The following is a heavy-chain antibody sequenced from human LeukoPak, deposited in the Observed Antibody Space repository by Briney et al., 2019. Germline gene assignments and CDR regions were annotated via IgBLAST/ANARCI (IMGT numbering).Heavy chain of an antibody. CDR1: GFTVSSNY. CDR3: ARDPGSQRWLQPGDY. Sequence: GGSLRLSCAASGFTVSSNYMSWVRQAPGKGLEWVSVIYSGGSTYYADSVKGRFTISRDNSKNTLYPQMNSLRAEDTAVYYCARDPGSQRWLQPGDYWGQGTLVTVSS. J-gene: IGHJ4*02. V-gene: IGHV3-66*02. D-gene: IGHD5-24*01. CDR2: IYSGGST.